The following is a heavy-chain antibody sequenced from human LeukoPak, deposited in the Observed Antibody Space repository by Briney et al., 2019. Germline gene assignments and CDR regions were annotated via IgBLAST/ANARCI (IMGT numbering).Heavy chain of an antibody. Sequence: GGSLRLSCAASRFTFSDYGMSWVRQAPGRGLEWVSAISGSGGTTYYADSVKGRFTISRDNSKNSLYLQMNSLRAEDTAVYYCAREATSSSWYGAEYYYYYMDVWGKGTTVTISS. CDR1: RFTFSDYG. J-gene: IGHJ6*03. V-gene: IGHV3-23*01. CDR2: ISGSGGTT. CDR3: AREATSSSWYGAEYYYYYMDV. D-gene: IGHD6-13*01.